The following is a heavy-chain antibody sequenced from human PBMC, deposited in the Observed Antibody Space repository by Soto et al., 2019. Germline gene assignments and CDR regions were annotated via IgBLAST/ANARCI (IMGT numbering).Heavy chain of an antibody. Sequence: QVQLVQSGDEVKKPGASVKVSCKASGYIFVNYDIAWLRQAPGQGLEWMGWISPYTGNTHSATKVQGRLTMTTDTSTSTAYMYLGSLTSDDTAVYYCVMVDNYVTPTPQDVWGQGTTVTVS. D-gene: IGHD3-16*01. CDR3: VMVDNYVTPTPQDV. CDR2: ISPYTGNT. V-gene: IGHV1-18*01. J-gene: IGHJ6*02. CDR1: GYIFVNYD.